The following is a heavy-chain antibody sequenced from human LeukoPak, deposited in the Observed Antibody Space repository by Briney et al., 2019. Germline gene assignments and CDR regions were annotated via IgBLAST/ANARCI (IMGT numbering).Heavy chain of an antibody. D-gene: IGHD2-2*01. V-gene: IGHV3-7*01. CDR3: ASSCSSTSCTYYYYYMDV. CDR1: GFTFSSYW. J-gene: IGHJ6*03. Sequence: PGGSLRLSCAASGFTFSSYWMSWVRQAPGKGLEWVANIKQDGSEKYYVDSVKGRFTISRDNAKNSLYLQMNSLRAEDTAVYYCASSCSSTSCTYYYYYMDVWGKGTTVTVSS. CDR2: IKQDGSEK.